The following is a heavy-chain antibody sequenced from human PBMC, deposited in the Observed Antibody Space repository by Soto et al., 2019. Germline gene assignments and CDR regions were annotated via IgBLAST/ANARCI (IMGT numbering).Heavy chain of an antibody. CDR1: GYNSRTYG. V-gene: IGHV1-18*04. D-gene: IGHD3-22*01. J-gene: IGHJ3*02. CDR3: ARLHYDTTGRPLGAFDI. Sequence: GASVKVSCKASGYNSRTYGFSWVRQAPGQGFEWMGWISPYNGNTNYAQKFQGRVTVTTDTTTSTAYMELRSLRSDDTAVYYCARLHYDTTGRPLGAFDIWGQGTLVTV. CDR2: ISPYNGNT.